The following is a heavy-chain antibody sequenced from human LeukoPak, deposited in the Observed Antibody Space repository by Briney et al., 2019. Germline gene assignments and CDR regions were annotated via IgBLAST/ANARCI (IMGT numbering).Heavy chain of an antibody. V-gene: IGHV4-59*08. J-gene: IGHJ5*02. Sequence: PSETLSLTCTVSGGSISSYYWSRIRQPPGKGLEWIGYIYYSGSTNYNPSLKSRVTISVDTSKNQFSLKLSSVTAADTAVYYCARTILSRFDPWGQGTLVTVSS. CDR3: ARTILSRFDP. CDR2: IYYSGST. D-gene: IGHD2-15*01. CDR1: GGSISSYY.